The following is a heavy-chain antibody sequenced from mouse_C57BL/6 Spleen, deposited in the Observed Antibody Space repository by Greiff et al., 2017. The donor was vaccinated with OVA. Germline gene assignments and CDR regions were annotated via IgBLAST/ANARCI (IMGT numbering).Heavy chain of an antibody. D-gene: IGHD2-3*01. J-gene: IGHJ2*01. CDR3: ARGRGYYDY. CDR2: ISSGSSTN. CDR1: GFTFSDYG. Sequence: EVLLVESGGGLVKPGGSLKLSCAASGFTFSDYGMHWVRQAPEKGLEWVAYISSGSSTNYYADTVKGRFTISRDNAKNTLFLQMTSLRSEDSAMYYCARGRGYYDYWGQGTTLTVSS. V-gene: IGHV5-17*01.